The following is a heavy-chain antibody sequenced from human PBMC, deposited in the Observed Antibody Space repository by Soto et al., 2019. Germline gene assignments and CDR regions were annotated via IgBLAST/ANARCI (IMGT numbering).Heavy chain of an antibody. J-gene: IGHJ6*02. Sequence: SETLSLTCAVSGGSISSGNWWSWVRQPPGKGLEWIGEIYHSGSTNYNPSLKSRVTISVDKSKNQSSLKLSSVTAADTAVYYCARVSGSYYYGMDVWGQGTTVTVSS. V-gene: IGHV4-4*02. CDR3: ARVSGSYYYGMDV. D-gene: IGHD1-26*01. CDR1: GGSISSGNW. CDR2: IYHSGST.